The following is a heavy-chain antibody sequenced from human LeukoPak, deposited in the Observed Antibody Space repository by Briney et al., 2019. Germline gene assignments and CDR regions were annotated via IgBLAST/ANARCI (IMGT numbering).Heavy chain of an antibody. CDR2: IRGSGGST. Sequence: GGSLRLSCAGSGFTFSTFAMSWVRRAPGKGLEWVSGIRGSGGSTYYPDSVKGRFTISRDNSKNTLYLQLNSLRAEDTAVYYCAIRTRGSYFDYWGQGTLVTVSS. V-gene: IGHV3-23*01. J-gene: IGHJ4*02. D-gene: IGHD1-26*01. CDR1: GFTFSTFA. CDR3: AIRTRGSYFDY.